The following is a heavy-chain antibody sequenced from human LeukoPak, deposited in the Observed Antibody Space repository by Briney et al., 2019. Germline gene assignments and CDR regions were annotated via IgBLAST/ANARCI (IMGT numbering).Heavy chain of an antibody. J-gene: IGHJ4*02. CDR2: ISLTGHYT. CDR1: GFTSSSNA. Sequence: GRSLRLSCAASGFTSSSNAIHWVRQAPGKGLDFVAYISLTGHYTMYADSVKGRFTISRDNSKNTVDLQMSRLRPDDTALYYCARDLSGGYACDSWGQGTLVTVSS. CDR3: ARDLSGGYACDS. V-gene: IGHV3-30*15. D-gene: IGHD1-26*01.